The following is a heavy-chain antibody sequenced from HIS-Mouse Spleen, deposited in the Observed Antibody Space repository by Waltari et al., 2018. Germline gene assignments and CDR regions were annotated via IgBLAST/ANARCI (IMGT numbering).Heavy chain of an antibody. Sequence: QLQLQESGPGLVKPSETLSLTCTVSGGSISSSSYYWGWIRQPPGKGLEWIGIIYYSGGTYYNPSLKRRVTISVDKSKNQFSLKRSSVTAADTAVYYCAREIPYSSSWYDWYFDLWGRGTLVTVSS. CDR1: GGSISSSSYY. D-gene: IGHD6-13*01. CDR2: IYYSGGT. V-gene: IGHV4-39*07. J-gene: IGHJ2*01. CDR3: AREIPYSSSWYDWYFDL.